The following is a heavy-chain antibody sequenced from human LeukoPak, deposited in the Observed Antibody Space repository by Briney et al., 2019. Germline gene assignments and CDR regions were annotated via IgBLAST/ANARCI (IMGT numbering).Heavy chain of an antibody. CDR1: GGSFSGYY. J-gene: IGHJ2*01. Sequence: SETLSPTCAVYGGSFSGYYWSWIRQPPGKGLEWIGEINHSGSTNYNPSLKSRVTISVDTSKNQFSLKLSSVTAAGTAVYYCARICYPTIKYFDLWGRGTLVTVSS. V-gene: IGHV4-34*01. CDR3: ARICYPTIKYFDL. CDR2: INHSGST. D-gene: IGHD5-24*01.